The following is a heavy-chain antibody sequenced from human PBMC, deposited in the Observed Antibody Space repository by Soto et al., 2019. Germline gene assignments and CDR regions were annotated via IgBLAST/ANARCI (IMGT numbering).Heavy chain of an antibody. V-gene: IGHV3-48*02. CDR3: ARGGYSYGYLGHFDY. CDR2: ISSSSSTI. J-gene: IGHJ4*02. CDR1: GFTFSSYS. Sequence: PGGSLRLSCAASGFTFSSYSMNWVRQAPGKGLEWVSYISSSSSTIYYADSVKGRFTISRDNAKNSLYLQMNSLRDEDTAVYYCARGGYSYGYLGHFDYWGQGTLVTVSS. D-gene: IGHD5-18*01.